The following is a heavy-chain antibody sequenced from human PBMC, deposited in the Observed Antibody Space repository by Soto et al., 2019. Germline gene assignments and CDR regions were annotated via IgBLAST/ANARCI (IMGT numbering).Heavy chain of an antibody. CDR3: GRGAIFGVVMDV. CDR2: INHSGST. CDR1: GGSFSGYY. J-gene: IGHJ6*02. Sequence: SETLSLTCAVYGGSFSGYYWSWIRQPPGKGLEWIGEINHSGSTNYNPSLKSRVTISVDTSKNQFSLKLSSVTAADTAVYYCGRGAIFGVVMDVWGQGTTVTVSS. D-gene: IGHD3-3*01. V-gene: IGHV4-34*01.